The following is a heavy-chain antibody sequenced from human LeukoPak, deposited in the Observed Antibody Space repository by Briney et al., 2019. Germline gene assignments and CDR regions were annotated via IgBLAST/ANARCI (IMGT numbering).Heavy chain of an antibody. CDR2: INPNSGGT. Sequence: ASVKVSCKASGYTFTGYYMHWVRQAPGQGLEWMGRINPNSGGTNYAQKFQGRDTMTRDTSISTAYMELSRLRSDDTAVYYCAKVVSGFDHNWFDPWGQGTLVTVSS. CDR3: AKVVSGFDHNWFDP. D-gene: IGHD5-12*01. CDR1: GYTFTGYY. J-gene: IGHJ5*02. V-gene: IGHV1-2*06.